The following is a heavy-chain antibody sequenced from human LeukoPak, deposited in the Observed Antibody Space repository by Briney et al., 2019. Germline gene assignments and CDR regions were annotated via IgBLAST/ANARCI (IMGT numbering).Heavy chain of an antibody. CDR1: GYTLTELS. V-gene: IGHV1-24*01. CDR2: FDPEDGET. J-gene: IGHJ6*03. D-gene: IGHD2/OR15-2a*01. CDR3: ARAISIGSRIFDMDV. Sequence: GASVKASCKVSGYTLTELSMHWVRQAPGKGLEWMGGFDPEDGETIYAQKFQGRVTITADESTSTAYMELSSLRSEDTAVYYCARAISIGSRIFDMDVWGKGTTVTVSS.